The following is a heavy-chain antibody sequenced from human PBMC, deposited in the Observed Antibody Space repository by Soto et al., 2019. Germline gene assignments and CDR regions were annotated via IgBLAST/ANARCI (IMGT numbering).Heavy chain of an antibody. V-gene: IGHV1-8*01. CDR2: MNPNSSNT. D-gene: IGHD6-13*01. CDR1: GYTFTSYD. Sequence: GAPAKASSKAPGYTFTSYDSNWVQQATEKGLEWMGWMNPNSSNTGYAQKFQGRVTMTRNTSISTAYMELSSLRSEDTAVYYCASSNYVIAAAGNYYYYMDVWGKGTTVTVS. J-gene: IGHJ6*03. CDR3: ASSNYVIAAAGNYYYYMDV.